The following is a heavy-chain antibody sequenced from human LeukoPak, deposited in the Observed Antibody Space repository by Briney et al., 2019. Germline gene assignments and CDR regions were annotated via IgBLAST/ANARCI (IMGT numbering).Heavy chain of an antibody. CDR1: GGSFSGYY. CDR3: ARGGPGTDIVVVVAATSPEYYFDY. J-gene: IGHJ4*02. V-gene: IGHV4-34*01. Sequence: SETLSLTCAVYGGSFSGYYWSWIRQPPGKGLEWIGEINHSGSTNYNPSLKSRVTISVDTSKNQFSLKLSSVTAADTAVYYCARGGPGTDIVVVVAATSPEYYFDYWGQGTLVTVSS. CDR2: INHSGST. D-gene: IGHD2-15*01.